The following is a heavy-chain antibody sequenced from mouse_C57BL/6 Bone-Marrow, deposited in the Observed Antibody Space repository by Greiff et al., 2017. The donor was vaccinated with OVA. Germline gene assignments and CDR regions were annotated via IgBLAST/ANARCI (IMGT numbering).Heavy chain of an antibody. CDR1: GSTFSSSA. Sequence: DVMLVEPGEGLLKPGGSLKLSCAASGSTFSSSAMPWVRQTPEKRLEWVAYFSSGGDYIYYADTVKGRYTICRDNATNTLYLQMSSMQTEDTAMYYCARRLEAMDYWGRGTSITVTS. CDR2: FSSGGDYI. J-gene: IGHJ4*01. V-gene: IGHV5S21*01. CDR3: ARRLEAMDY.